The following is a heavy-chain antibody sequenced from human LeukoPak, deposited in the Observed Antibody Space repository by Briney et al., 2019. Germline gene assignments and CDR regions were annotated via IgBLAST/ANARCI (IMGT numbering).Heavy chain of an antibody. J-gene: IGHJ4*02. D-gene: IGHD5-12*01. CDR1: GFTFSSYA. V-gene: IGHV3-23*01. CDR2: ISGSGGST. CDR3: AKDRWGIVATPDY. Sequence: GGSLRLSCAASGFTFSSYAMGWVRQAPGKGLEWVSAISGSGGSTYYADSVKGRFTISRDNSKNTLYLQMNSLRAEDTAVYYCAKDRWGIVATPDYWGQGTLVTVSS.